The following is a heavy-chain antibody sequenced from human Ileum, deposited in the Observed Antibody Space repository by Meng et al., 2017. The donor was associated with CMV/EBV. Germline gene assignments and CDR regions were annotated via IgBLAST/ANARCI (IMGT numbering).Heavy chain of an antibody. CDR1: GSTFSSSG. V-gene: IGHV3-30*02. J-gene: IGHJ6*02. D-gene: IGHD6-6*01. CDR3: AKDLGHSSSYYFYGLDV. CDR2: VRYDGTNK. Sequence: GGSLRLSCVASGSTFSSSGMHWVRQAPGKGLEWVALVRYDGTNKYYADSVKGRFIISRDNSKNTLYLQLNTLRAEDTAVYYCAKDLGHSSSYYFYGLDVWGQGTTVTVSS.